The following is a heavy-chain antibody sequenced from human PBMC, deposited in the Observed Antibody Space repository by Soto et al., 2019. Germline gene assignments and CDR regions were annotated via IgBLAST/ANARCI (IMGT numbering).Heavy chain of an antibody. V-gene: IGHV4-31*03. J-gene: IGHJ3*02. Sequence: QVQLQESGPGLVKPSQTLSLTCTVSGGSISSGGYYWSWIRQHPGKGLEWIGYIYYSGSTYYNPSLKSRVTISVDTSKNQFSLKLSSVTAADTAVYYCARGGVVVVPAAPDDAFDIWGQGTMVTVSS. D-gene: IGHD2-2*01. CDR3: ARGGVVVVPAAPDDAFDI. CDR1: GGSISSGGYY. CDR2: IYYSGST.